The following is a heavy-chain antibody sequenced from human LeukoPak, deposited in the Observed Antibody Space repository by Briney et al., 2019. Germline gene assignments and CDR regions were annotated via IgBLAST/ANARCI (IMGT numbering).Heavy chain of an antibody. CDR3: ARGRGVGV. CDR2: INRDGSEK. CDR1: GFTFTDYW. V-gene: IGHV3-7*01. D-gene: IGHD5-12*01. J-gene: IGHJ6*04. Sequence: SGGSLRLSCAASGFTFTDYWMTWVRQAPGKGLEWVANINRDGSEKYYVDSVKGRFTISRDNAKNSLYLHMNSLRAEDTAVFYCARGRGVGVWGKGTTVTVSS.